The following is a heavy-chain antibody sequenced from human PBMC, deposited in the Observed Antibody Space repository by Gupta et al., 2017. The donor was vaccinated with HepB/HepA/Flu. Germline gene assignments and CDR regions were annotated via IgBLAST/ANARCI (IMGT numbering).Heavy chain of an antibody. CDR3: AKGRQWLPLFAY. CDR1: GFTFTSHA. V-gene: IGHV3-23*01. J-gene: IGHJ4*01. D-gene: IGHD6-19*01. Sequence: ASGFTFTSHAMSWLRQAPGKGLEWVSTVSGSGGTTYDSESVKGRYTMSRDNSKNTVYLEMNRMRAEDTAVYYCAKGRQWLPLFAYWGHGTLVTVCS. CDR2: VSGSGGTT.